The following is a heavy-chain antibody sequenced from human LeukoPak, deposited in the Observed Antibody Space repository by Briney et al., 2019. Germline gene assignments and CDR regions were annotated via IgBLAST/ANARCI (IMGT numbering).Heavy chain of an antibody. CDR3: AKDRYVVRGVSLFDY. CDR2: ISYDGSNK. D-gene: IGHD3-10*01. Sequence: GGSLRLSCAASGFTFSSYGMHWVRQAPGKGLEWVAVISYDGSNKYYADSVKGRPTISRDNSKNTLYLQMNSLRAEDTAVYYCAKDRYVVRGVSLFDYWGQGTLVTVSS. J-gene: IGHJ4*02. V-gene: IGHV3-30*18. CDR1: GFTFSSYG.